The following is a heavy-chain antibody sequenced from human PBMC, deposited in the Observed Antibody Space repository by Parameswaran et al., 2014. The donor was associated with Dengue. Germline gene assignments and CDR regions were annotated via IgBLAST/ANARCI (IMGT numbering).Heavy chain of an antibody. CDR1: GYTLPAMV. V-gene: IGHV1-18*01. Sequence: ASVKVSCKASGYTLPAMVSAGCDRPLDKGLSGWDGSALTMVTQTIAQKLQGRVTMTTDTSTSTAYMELRSLRSDDTAVYYCARDTDIVVVPAADAFDIWGQGTMVTVSS. D-gene: IGHD2-2*01. CDR2: SALTMVT. CDR3: ARDTDIVVVPAADAFDI. J-gene: IGHJ3*02.